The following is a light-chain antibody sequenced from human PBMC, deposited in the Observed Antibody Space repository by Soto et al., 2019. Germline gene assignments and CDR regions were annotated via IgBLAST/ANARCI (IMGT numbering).Light chain of an antibody. J-gene: IGLJ2*01. CDR3: GTWDGSLTSVV. Sequence: QSVLTQPPSVSAAPGQTVTISCSGTSSNIGNNYVFWYQQLPGTAPKLLIYENNNRPSGILDRFSGSKSGTSATLGITGLQTGDEAAYYCGTWDGSLTSVVFGGGTKLTVL. V-gene: IGLV1-51*02. CDR1: SSNIGNNY. CDR2: ENN.